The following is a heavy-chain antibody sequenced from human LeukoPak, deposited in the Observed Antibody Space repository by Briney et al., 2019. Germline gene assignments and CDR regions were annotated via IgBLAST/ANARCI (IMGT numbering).Heavy chain of an antibody. CDR3: ARDPGYYDSSGYYPNWFDP. D-gene: IGHD3-22*01. CDR1: GGTFSSYA. J-gene: IGHJ5*02. Sequence: GSSVKVSCKASGGTFSSYAISWVRRAPGQGLEWMGGIIPIFGTANYAQKFQGRVTITADESTSTAYMELSSLRSEDTAVYYCARDPGYYDSSGYYPNWFDPWGQGTLVTVSS. V-gene: IGHV1-69*01. CDR2: IIPIFGTA.